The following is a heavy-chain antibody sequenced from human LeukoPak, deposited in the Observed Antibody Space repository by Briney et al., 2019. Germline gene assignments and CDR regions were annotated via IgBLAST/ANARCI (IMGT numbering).Heavy chain of an antibody. Sequence: SETLSLTCTVSGGSISSGDYYWSWIRQPPGKGLEWIGYIYYSGSTNYNPSLKSRVTISVDTSKNQFSLKLSSVTAADTAVYYCASWPEDYGSVMGDYWGQGTLVTVSS. J-gene: IGHJ4*02. V-gene: IGHV4-61*08. CDR3: ASWPEDYGSVMGDY. CDR2: IYYSGST. CDR1: GGSISSGDYY. D-gene: IGHD3-10*01.